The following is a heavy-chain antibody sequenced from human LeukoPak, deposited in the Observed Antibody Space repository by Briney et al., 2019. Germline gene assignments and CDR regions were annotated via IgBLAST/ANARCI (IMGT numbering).Heavy chain of an antibody. CDR3: ARASKQYCSSTSCYILQSYYYGMDV. J-gene: IGHJ6*02. Sequence: SVKVSCKASGGTFSSYAISWVRQAPGQGLEWMGGIIPIFGTANYAQKFQGRVTITADESTSTAYMELSSLRSEDTAVYYCARASKQYCSSTSCYILQSYYYGMDVWGQGTTVTVSS. CDR1: GGTFSSYA. V-gene: IGHV1-69*13. CDR2: IIPIFGTA. D-gene: IGHD2-2*02.